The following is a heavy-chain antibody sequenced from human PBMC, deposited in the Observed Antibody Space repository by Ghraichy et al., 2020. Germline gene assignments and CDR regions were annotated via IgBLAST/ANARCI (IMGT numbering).Heavy chain of an antibody. Sequence: SETLSLTCAVSGGSISSGGYSWSWIRQPPGKGLEWIGYIYHSGSTYYNPSLKSRVTISVDRSKNQFSLKLSSVTAADTAVYYCARVPLLEREEGYYYYGMGVWGQGTTLTVSS. CDR1: GGSISSGGYS. CDR2: IYHSGST. J-gene: IGHJ6*02. V-gene: IGHV4-30-2*01. D-gene: IGHD1-1*01. CDR3: ARVPLLEREEGYYYYGMGV.